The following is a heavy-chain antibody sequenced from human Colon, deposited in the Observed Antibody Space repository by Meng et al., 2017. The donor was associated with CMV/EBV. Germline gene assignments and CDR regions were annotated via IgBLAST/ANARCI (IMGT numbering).Heavy chain of an antibody. V-gene: IGHV1-69*08. D-gene: IGHD3-10*01. CDR3: GRGINMGISYYYGMDV. CDR2: VMPNLGTA. Sequence: TFSTYSINWVRQAPGQGLEWMGRVMPNLGTANFSEKFQGRVTFTADTTTSTGYMVLSSLTSDDTAVYYCGRGINMGISYYYGMDVWGQGTPVTVSS. J-gene: IGHJ6*02. CDR1: TFSTYS.